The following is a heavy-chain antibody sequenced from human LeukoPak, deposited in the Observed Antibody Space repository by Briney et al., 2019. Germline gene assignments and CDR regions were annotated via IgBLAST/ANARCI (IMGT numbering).Heavy chain of an antibody. J-gene: IGHJ3*02. D-gene: IGHD3-3*01. CDR3: ARFGVVTNDAFDI. CDR1: GYTFNGYY. CDR2: INPNSGVT. Sequence: GASVNVSCKAFGYTFNGYYIHWVRQAPGQGLEWMGWINPNSGVTKYAQQFQGRVTMTWDTSVSTAYMELYRLTSDDTAMYYCARFGVVTNDAFDIWGQGTMVTISS. V-gene: IGHV1-2*02.